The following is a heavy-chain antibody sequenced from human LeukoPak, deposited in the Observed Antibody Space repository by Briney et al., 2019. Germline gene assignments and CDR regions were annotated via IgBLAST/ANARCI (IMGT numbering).Heavy chain of an antibody. Sequence: GGSLRLSCAASGFTFSTYSMNWVRQAPGKGLEWVAVIWYDGSNKYYADSVKGRFTTSRDNSKNTLYLQMNSLRAEDTAVYYRAKDRPIWFGELGYFDYWGQGTLVTVSS. CDR2: IWYDGSNK. D-gene: IGHD3-10*01. CDR1: GFTFSTYS. CDR3: AKDRPIWFGELGYFDY. J-gene: IGHJ4*02. V-gene: IGHV3-33*06.